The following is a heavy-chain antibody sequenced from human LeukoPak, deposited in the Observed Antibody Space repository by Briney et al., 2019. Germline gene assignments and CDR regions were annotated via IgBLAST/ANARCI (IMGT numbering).Heavy chain of an antibody. J-gene: IGHJ4*02. D-gene: IGHD3-3*01. Sequence: SVKVSCKASGGTFSSYAISWVRQAPGQGLEWMGGIIPIFGTANYAQKFQGRVTITADVSTSTDYMELSSLRSEDTAVYYCARFSGGYYDLWSGHNQGDYWGQGTLVTVSS. CDR1: GGTFSSYA. CDR2: IIPIFGTA. V-gene: IGHV1-69*13. CDR3: ARFSGGYYDLWSGHNQGDY.